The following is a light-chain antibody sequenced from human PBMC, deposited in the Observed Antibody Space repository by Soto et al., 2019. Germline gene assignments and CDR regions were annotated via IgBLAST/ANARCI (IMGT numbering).Light chain of an antibody. CDR3: SSYTTTRTLV. CDR1: NRDVGSYNL. J-gene: IGLJ3*02. V-gene: IGLV2-14*01. CDR2: EVR. Sequence: SALTQPASVSGSPGQSITIACTGTNRDVGSYNLVSWYQQRPGDAPKLIISEVRNRPSGISYRFTGSKSGNTAYLTISGLQAEDEADYYCSSYTTTRTLVFGGGTKLTVL.